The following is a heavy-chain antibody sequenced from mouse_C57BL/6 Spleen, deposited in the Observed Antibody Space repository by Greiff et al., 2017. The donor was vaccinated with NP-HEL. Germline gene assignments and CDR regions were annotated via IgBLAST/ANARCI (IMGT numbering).Heavy chain of an antibody. CDR2: IYPGSGNT. Sequence: VQLQQSGAELVRPGASVKLSCKASGYTFTDYYINWVKQRPGQGLEWIARIYPGSGNTYYNEKFKGKATLTAEKSSSTAYMQLSSLTSEDSAVYFCARSLYGYDGYWGQGTTLTVSS. CDR3: ARSLYGYDGY. D-gene: IGHD2-2*01. V-gene: IGHV1-76*01. J-gene: IGHJ2*01. CDR1: GYTFTDYY.